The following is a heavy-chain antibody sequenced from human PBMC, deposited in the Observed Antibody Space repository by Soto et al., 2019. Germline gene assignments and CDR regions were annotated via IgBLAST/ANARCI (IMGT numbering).Heavy chain of an antibody. V-gene: IGHV1-69*06. CDR3: ARDTGYSTGGSCYMGLLLGVSITTTTPEAYNYYGMDV. CDR2: IIPIFGAA. J-gene: IGHJ6*02. D-gene: IGHD2-15*01. CDR1: GGIFSSYA. Sequence: SVKVSCKASGGIFSSYAISWVRQAPGQGLEWMGGIIPIFGAASYAQKFQGRVTITADKSTSTAYMELSSLRSEDTAVYYCARDTGYSTGGSCYMGLLLGVSITTTTPEAYNYYGMDVWGQGTTVTVSS.